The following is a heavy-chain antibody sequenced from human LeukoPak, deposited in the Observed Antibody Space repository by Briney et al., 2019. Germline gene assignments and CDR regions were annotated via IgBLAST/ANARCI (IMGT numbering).Heavy chain of an antibody. V-gene: IGHV1-46*01. CDR3: ARGLAVAGKLTLDY. D-gene: IGHD6-19*01. CDR2: INPSGGST. J-gene: IGHJ4*02. CDR1: GYTFTGYY. Sequence: GASVKVSCKASGYTFTGYYIQWVRQAPGQGLEWMGIINPSGGSTSYAQKFQGRVTITADKSTSTAYMELSSLRSEDTAVYYCARGLAVAGKLTLDYWGQGTLVTVSS.